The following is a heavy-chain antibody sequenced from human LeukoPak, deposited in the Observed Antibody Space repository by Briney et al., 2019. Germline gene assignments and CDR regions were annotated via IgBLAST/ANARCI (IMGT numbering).Heavy chain of an antibody. Sequence: PGGSLRLSCAASGFTFDDYGMSWIRQAPGKGLEWVSYISSSGSTIYYADSVKGRFTISRDNAKNSLYLQMNSLRAEDTAVYYCAKDIAAAVLDPWGQGTLVTVSS. CDR2: ISSSGSTI. CDR3: AKDIAAAVLDP. D-gene: IGHD6-13*01. CDR1: GFTFDDYG. J-gene: IGHJ5*02. V-gene: IGHV3-11*04.